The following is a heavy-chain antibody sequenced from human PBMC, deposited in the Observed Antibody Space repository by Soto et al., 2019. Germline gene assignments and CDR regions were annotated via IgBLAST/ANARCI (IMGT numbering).Heavy chain of an antibody. CDR1: GFSLTTSGVG. Sequence: QITLNESGPTVVRPTETLTLTCRFSGFSLTTSGVGVGWIRQSPGKAPEWLALIYWDDDKRYSASLKSRLTISKDTSKNRVVLTVSDLDPTDTAIYYCAHRVLRTVFGLVTTTAIYFDFWGQGTPVAVSS. V-gene: IGHV2-5*02. J-gene: IGHJ4*02. CDR2: IYWDDDK. CDR3: AHRVLRTVFGLVTTTAIYFDF. D-gene: IGHD3-3*01.